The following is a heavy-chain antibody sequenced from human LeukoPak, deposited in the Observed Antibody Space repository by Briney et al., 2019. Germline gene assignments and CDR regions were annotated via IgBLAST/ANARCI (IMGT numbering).Heavy chain of an antibody. J-gene: IGHJ5*02. CDR1: GYNFIDYY. CDR3: ARADRLVGSPYLIGP. V-gene: IGHV1-2*02. D-gene: IGHD1-26*01. CDR2: VNPVSGRT. Sequence: ASVKVSCKTSGYNFIDYYMHWVRQAPGQGLEWMGWVNPVSGRTSIAQKFQDGISLTRDSSITTFLEVTWLTSDDTAIYYCARADRLVGSPYLIGPWGQGTLVTVSS.